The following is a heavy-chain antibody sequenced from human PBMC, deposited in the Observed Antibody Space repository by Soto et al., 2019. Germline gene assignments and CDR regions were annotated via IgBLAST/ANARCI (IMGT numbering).Heavy chain of an antibody. J-gene: IGHJ4*02. D-gene: IGHD2-15*01. Sequence: SETLSLTCTVSGGSIANNNYFWGWVRQPPGKGLEWIGSAAYSGRTYKNPSLKSRVTVSVDTSKNQFSLKLTSVTAADTAVYYCAKVVVGATSHSDFDSWGQGTLVTVSS. CDR2: AAYSGRT. CDR3: AKVVVGATSHSDFDS. V-gene: IGHV4-39*01. CDR1: GGSIANNNYF.